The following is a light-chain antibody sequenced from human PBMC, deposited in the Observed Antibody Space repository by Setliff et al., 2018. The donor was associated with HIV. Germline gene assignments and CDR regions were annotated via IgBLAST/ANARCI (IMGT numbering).Light chain of an antibody. CDR1: SSDVGGYNY. J-gene: IGLJ1*01. CDR3: CSYAGSYTLGV. CDR2: DVS. V-gene: IGLV2-11*01. Sequence: QSVLTQPRSVSGSPGQSVTISCTGTSSDVGGYNYVSWYQQHPGKAPKLMIYDVSKRPSGVPDRLSGSKSGNTASLTISGLQAEDEADYYCCSYAGSYTLGVFGTGTKVTVL.